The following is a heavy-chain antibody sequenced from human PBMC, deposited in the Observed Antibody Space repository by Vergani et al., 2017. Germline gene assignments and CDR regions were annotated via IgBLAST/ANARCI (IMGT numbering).Heavy chain of an antibody. CDR3: AKDRNRGDNNHYCYMDV. J-gene: IGHJ6*03. D-gene: IGHD1/OR15-1a*01. CDR1: GFTHSPFG. Sequence: QVQLVESGGGVVQSGESLRLSCVASGFTHSPFGAFGMHWVRQAPGKGLVWVAVISFDGNQRYYSDSVKGRFTISRDNSKNTLYLQMSSLRAEDTGVLFCAKDRNRGDNNHYCYMDVWGKGTTVTVSS. V-gene: IGHV3-30*18. CDR2: ISFDGNQR.